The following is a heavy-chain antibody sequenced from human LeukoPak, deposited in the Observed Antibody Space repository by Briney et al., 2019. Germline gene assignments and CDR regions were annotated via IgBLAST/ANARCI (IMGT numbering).Heavy chain of an antibody. D-gene: IGHD3-22*01. CDR2: IYYSGST. Sequence: SETLSLTCTVCGGSISSSSYYWGWIRQPPGKGLEWIGSIYYSGSTYYNPSLKSRVTISVDTSKNQFSLKLSSETAADTAVYYCAKGLNYYDSSGYSYYFDYWGQGTLVTVSS. CDR1: GGSISSSSYY. CDR3: AKGLNYYDSSGYSYYFDY. V-gene: IGHV4-39*07. J-gene: IGHJ4*02.